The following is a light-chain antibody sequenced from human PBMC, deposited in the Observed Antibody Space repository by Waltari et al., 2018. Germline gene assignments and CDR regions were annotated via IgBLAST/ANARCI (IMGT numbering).Light chain of an antibody. CDR3: SSYMPSSGPYV. J-gene: IGLJ1*01. CDR2: EVT. V-gene: IGLV2-14*01. Sequence: QSALTQPASVSGSPGQSITISCTGPSSDVGAYNSASWYQQYPDKPPKLIIYEVTSRPSGVSYRVSGSKSGNTASLTISVLQAEDEADYYCSSYMPSSGPYVFGGGTRVTVL. CDR1: SSDVGAYNS.